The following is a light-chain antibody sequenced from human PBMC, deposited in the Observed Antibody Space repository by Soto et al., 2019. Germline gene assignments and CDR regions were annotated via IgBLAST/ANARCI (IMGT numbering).Light chain of an antibody. CDR3: QQSYSTPVT. CDR1: QSISSY. CDR2: AAS. J-gene: IGKJ2*01. Sequence: DIQMTQSPSSLSASVGDRVTITCRASQSISSYLNWYQQKPGKAPKLLIYAASSLQSGVPSRFSGIGSGTDFTLTISSLQPEDFATDYCQQSYSTPVTFGQGNKLEIK. V-gene: IGKV1-39*01.